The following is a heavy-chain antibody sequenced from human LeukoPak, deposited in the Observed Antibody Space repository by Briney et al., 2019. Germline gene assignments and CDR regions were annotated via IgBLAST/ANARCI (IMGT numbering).Heavy chain of an antibody. CDR3: ARDPNKGGYSYGES. V-gene: IGHV1-69*13. D-gene: IGHD5-18*01. CDR1: GGTFSSYA. CDR2: IIPIFGTA. J-gene: IGHJ5*02. Sequence: SVKVSCKASGGTFSSYAISWVRPAPGQGLEWMGGIIPIFGTANYAQKFQGRVTITADESTSTAYMELSSLRSEDTAVYYCARDPNKGGYSYGESWGQGTLVTVSS.